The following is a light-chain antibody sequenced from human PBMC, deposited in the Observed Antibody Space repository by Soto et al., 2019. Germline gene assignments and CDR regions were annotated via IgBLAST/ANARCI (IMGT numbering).Light chain of an antibody. CDR3: QQLNTYPIT. J-gene: IGKJ5*01. V-gene: IGKV1-9*01. Sequence: IQLTQSPSSLSASVGDRGTITCRARQGISSYLAWFQQKPGKAPKLLIYGASTLEGGVPFRFSGSGSGTDFTLIISSVQPEDFATYYCQQLNTYPITFGQGTRLEIK. CDR2: GAS. CDR1: QGISSY.